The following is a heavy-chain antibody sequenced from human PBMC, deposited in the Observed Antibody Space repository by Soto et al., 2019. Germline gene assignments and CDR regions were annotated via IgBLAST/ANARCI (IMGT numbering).Heavy chain of an antibody. J-gene: IGHJ6*02. CDR2: ITSSGGYV. CDR1: GFTFSRNT. CDR3: VKDEGIEAMDV. D-gene: IGHD3-3*02. V-gene: IGHV3-21*01. Sequence: GGSLRLSCVTSGFTFSRNTMNWVRQAPGKGLEWVASITSSGGYVYYADSVKGRFSASRDNAKNSLSLQMDSLRPDDTAIYFCVKDEGIEAMDVWGQGTTVPFSS.